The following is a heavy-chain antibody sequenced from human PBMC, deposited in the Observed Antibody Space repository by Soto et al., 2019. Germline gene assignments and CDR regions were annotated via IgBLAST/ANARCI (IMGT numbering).Heavy chain of an antibody. CDR1: GDSVSSNSAA. CDR2: TYYRSKWYN. D-gene: IGHD4-17*01. Sequence: KQSQTLSLTCAISGDSVSSNSAAWNWIRQSPSRGLEWLGRTYYRSKWYNDYAVSVKSRITINPDTSKNQFSLQLNSVTPEDTAVYYCARDLYQLLSPLTTVTTEGNAFDIWGQGTMVTVSS. J-gene: IGHJ3*02. V-gene: IGHV6-1*01. CDR3: ARDLYQLLSPLTTVTTEGNAFDI.